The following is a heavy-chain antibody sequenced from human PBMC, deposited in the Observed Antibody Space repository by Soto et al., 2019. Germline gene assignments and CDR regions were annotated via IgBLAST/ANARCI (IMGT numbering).Heavy chain of an antibody. CDR3: VRLYWSYYASSGYLDQ. Sequence: PSETLSLTCTVSNGSISNGDYYWIWVRQPPGKGLESIGYIYFTGTTYYNPSLQSRLSISVDRSKNQMSLRLTSVTAADTAVYYRVRLYWSYYASSGYLDQWGQGTLVTVSS. CDR2: IYFTGTT. V-gene: IGHV4-30-4*01. D-gene: IGHD3-22*01. CDR1: NGSISNGDYY. J-gene: IGHJ4*02.